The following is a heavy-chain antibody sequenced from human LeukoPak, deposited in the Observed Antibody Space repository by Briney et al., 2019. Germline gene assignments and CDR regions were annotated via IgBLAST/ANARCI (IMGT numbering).Heavy chain of an antibody. CDR2: IYPDDSDT. CDR1: GCSFTTYW. D-gene: IGHD3-10*01. V-gene: IGHV5-51*01. J-gene: IGHJ4*02. CDR3: ARHGKDGSGTYYRREIDC. Sequence: GASLKISCKASGCSFTTYWIGWVRRMPGRGLEWMGIIYPDDSDTRYSPSFQGQVTISADTSIYTAYLQWSSLKASDTAMYYCARHGKDGSGTYYRREIDCWGQGTLVTVSA.